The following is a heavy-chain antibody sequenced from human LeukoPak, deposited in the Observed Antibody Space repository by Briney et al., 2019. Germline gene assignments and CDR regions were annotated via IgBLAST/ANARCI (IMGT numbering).Heavy chain of an antibody. Sequence: AASVKVSCKASGYTFTSYGISWVRQAPGRGLEWMGWISAYNGNTNYAQKLQGRVTMTTDTSTSTAYMELRSLRSDDTAVYYCARLTYDSSGYYPKGDFDYWGQGTLVTVSS. V-gene: IGHV1-18*01. CDR1: GYTFTSYG. J-gene: IGHJ4*02. D-gene: IGHD3-22*01. CDR2: ISAYNGNT. CDR3: ARLTYDSSGYYPKGDFDY.